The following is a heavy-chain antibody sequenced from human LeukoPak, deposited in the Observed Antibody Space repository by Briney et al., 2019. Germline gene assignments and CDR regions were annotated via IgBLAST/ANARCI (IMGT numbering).Heavy chain of an antibody. CDR3: ARDGGGPDAFDI. CDR1: GFTFSINS. J-gene: IGHJ3*02. Sequence: GGSLRLSCAASGFTFSINSFNWVRQAPGKGLEWVSHIASDSSSKHYADSVRGRFTTSRDNVANSPYLHMNSLRAEDTAVYYCARDGGGPDAFDIWGQGTMVTVS. CDR2: IASDSSSK. V-gene: IGHV3-48*01.